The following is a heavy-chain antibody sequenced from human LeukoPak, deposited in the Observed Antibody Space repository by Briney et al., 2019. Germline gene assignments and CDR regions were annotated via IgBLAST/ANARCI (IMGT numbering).Heavy chain of an antibody. CDR3: ARDPGSSSFDL. J-gene: IGHJ4*02. CDR2: INQDDSVR. D-gene: IGHD6-13*01. V-gene: IGHV3-7*01. Sequence: GGSLRLSCAASGFSFRTYWMSWVRQTPEKGLEFVANINQDDSVRNYMDSLKGRCTISRDNAKKSVYLEISSLRADDTAVYYCARDPGSSSFDLWGQGALVTVSS. CDR1: GFSFRTYW.